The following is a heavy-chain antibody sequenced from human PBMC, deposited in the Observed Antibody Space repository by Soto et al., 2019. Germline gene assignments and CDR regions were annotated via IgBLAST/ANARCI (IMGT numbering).Heavy chain of an antibody. Sequence: GGSLRLSCAASGFTFSSYWMHWVRQAPGKGLVWVSRINSDGSSTSYADSVKGRFTISRDNAKNTLYLQMNSLRAEDTAVYYCARTVAGTSLIDYWGQGTPVTVSS. CDR3: ARTVAGTSLIDY. V-gene: IGHV3-74*01. D-gene: IGHD6-19*01. J-gene: IGHJ4*02. CDR1: GFTFSSYW. CDR2: INSDGSST.